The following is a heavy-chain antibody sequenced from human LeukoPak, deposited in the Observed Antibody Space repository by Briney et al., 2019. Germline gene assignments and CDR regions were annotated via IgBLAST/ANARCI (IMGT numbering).Heavy chain of an antibody. CDR1: GGSFSGYY. CDR2: INHSGST. V-gene: IGHV4-34*01. J-gene: IGHJ4*02. D-gene: IGHD3-22*01. CDR3: ARSRYYYDNSGYYTYYFDY. Sequence: SETLSLTCAVYGGSFSGYYWSWIRQPPGKGLEWIGEINHSGSTNYNPSLKSRVTISVDTSKNQFSLELSSVTAADTAVYYCARSRYYYDNSGYYTYYFDYWGQGTLVTVSS.